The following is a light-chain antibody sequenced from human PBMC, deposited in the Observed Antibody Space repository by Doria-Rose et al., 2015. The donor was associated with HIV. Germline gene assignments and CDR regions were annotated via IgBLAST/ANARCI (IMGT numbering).Light chain of an antibody. Sequence: DLQMTQSPSSLTESVGDRVTISCQASQDINTCLNWYQQKPGKAPKLLIYDASTLETGVPSRFSGSGSVTDFNFTVSSRQPEDIATYYCQQYENLPLTFGGGTKIEI. CDR2: DAS. CDR3: QQYENLPLT. V-gene: IGKV1-33*01. CDR1: QDINTC. J-gene: IGKJ4*01.